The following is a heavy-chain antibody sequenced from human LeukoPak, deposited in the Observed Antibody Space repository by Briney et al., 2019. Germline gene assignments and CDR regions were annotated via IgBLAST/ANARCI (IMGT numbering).Heavy chain of an antibody. CDR1: GYTLTAHY. J-gene: IGHJ3*02. CDR2: MRHHSGFT. V-gene: IGHV1-2*02. CDR3: ARQTGEDALDI. D-gene: IGHD7-27*01. Sequence: ASVKVSCKASGYTLTAHYIHWVRQAPGQGREGMGLMRHHSGFTMYQQRCQGRVNMTTDTSISTAFLEVRRLRSDDTATYYCARQTGEDALDIWGQGTMITVYS.